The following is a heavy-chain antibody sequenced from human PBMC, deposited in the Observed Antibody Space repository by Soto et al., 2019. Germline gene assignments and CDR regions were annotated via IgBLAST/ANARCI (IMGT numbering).Heavy chain of an antibody. J-gene: IGHJ4*02. CDR1: GGSISSGSYY. V-gene: IGHV4-31*03. Sequence: SETLSLTCTVSGGSISSGSYYWGWVRQHPGKGLEWIGHISYSGNTYYNPSLNGRLIISLDTSKNQFSLRLSSVTAEDTAVYYCARHEGNGNVWPLDYWGQGILVTVSS. CDR3: ARHEGNGNVWPLDY. CDR2: ISYSGNT. D-gene: IGHD2-8*01.